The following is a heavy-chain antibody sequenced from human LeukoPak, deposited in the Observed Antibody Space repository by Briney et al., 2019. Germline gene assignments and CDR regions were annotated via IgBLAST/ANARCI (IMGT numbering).Heavy chain of an antibody. Sequence: SETLSLTCAVYGGSFSGYYWSWIRQPPGKGLEWIGEINHSGSTNYNPSLKSRVTISVDTSKNQFSLKLSSVTAADTAVYYCARGRRLAALPYYYYYMDVWGKGTTVTVSS. CDR2: INHSGST. V-gene: IGHV4-34*01. CDR1: GGSFSGYY. CDR3: ARGRRLAALPYYYYYMDV. J-gene: IGHJ6*03. D-gene: IGHD2-15*01.